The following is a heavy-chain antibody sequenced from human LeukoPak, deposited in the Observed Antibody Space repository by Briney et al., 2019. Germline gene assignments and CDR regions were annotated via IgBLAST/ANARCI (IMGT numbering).Heavy chain of an antibody. D-gene: IGHD3-22*01. CDR3: ARSYDSSGYFDY. CDR2: IYYSGST. Sequence: SETLSLTCTVSGGSISSYYWSWIRQPPGKGLEWIGYIYYSGSTNYNPSLKSRVTISVDTSKNQFSLKLSSVTAADTAVYYCARSYDSSGYFDYWGQGTLVTVSS. CDR1: GGSISSYY. V-gene: IGHV4-59*12. J-gene: IGHJ4*02.